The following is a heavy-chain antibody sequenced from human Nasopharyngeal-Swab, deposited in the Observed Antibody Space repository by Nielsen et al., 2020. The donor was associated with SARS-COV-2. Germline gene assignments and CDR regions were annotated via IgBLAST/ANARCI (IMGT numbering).Heavy chain of an antibody. D-gene: IGHD2-15*01. CDR3: TRCGGGCYSGRDY. CDR2: VRRKGNNYAT. Sequence: GESLKISCAASGFTFSDSAIHWVRQASGKGLEWVGRVRRKGNNYATAYSASVKGRFIIFRDDPTNTAYLQMNSLKTEDTAMYYCTRCGGGCYSGRDYWGQGTRVTVSS. J-gene: IGHJ4*02. CDR1: GFTFSDSA. V-gene: IGHV3-73*01.